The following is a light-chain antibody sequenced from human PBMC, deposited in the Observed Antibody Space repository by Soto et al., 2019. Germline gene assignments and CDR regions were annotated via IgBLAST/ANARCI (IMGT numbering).Light chain of an antibody. CDR1: QVISTS. J-gene: IGKJ5*01. V-gene: IGKV1-9*01. Sequence: DIQLTQSPSFLSPSIGESATITCRASQVISTSLAWYQVKPGKAPKLLIYAASTLASGVPSRFSATVAGTEFSRTITSLQPEDFATDYCQQLFDSTITFGQGTRLEIK. CDR3: QQLFDSTIT. CDR2: AAS.